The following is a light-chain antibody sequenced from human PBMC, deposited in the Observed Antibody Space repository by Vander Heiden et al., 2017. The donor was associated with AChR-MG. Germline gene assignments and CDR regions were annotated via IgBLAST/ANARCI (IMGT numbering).Light chain of an antibody. CDR1: NIGSKT. Sequence: SYEVTQAPSVSVAPGQTATITCGGKNIGSKTVHWYQQKPGQAPLLVVYDDTDRPSGIPERFSGSNSGNTATLTIGRVEAGDDADYYCQVWDSSSEYVVFGGGTKLTVL. V-gene: IGLV3-21*02. CDR2: DDT. CDR3: QVWDSSSEYVV. J-gene: IGLJ2*01.